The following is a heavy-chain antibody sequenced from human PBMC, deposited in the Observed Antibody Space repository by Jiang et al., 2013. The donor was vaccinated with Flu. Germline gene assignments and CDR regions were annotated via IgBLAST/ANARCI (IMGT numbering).Heavy chain of an antibody. CDR1: GGSISSYY. Sequence: GSGLVKPSETLSLTCTVSGGSISSYYWSWIRQPPGKGLEWIGYIYYSGSTNYNPSLKSRVTISVDTSKNQFSLKLSSVTAADTAVYYCARVGGSYYEWFDPWGQGTLVTVSS. J-gene: IGHJ5*02. CDR3: ARVGGSYYEWFDP. CDR2: IYYSGST. D-gene: IGHD1-26*01. V-gene: IGHV4-59*01.